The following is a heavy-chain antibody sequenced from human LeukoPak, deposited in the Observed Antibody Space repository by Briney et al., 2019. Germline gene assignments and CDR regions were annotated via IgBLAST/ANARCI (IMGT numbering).Heavy chain of an antibody. D-gene: IGHD1-26*01. CDR2: IISSSVSK. CDR3: GVAASSVSDLDS. V-gene: IGHV3-21*01. Sequence: GGSLRLSCAASGFTFSDYAVNWVRQAPGKGLEWLSSIISSSVSKFYADSVKGRFTISRDNAKQSLYLQMDDLRVEDTAIYYCGVAASSVSDLDSWGQGTLVTVSS. CDR1: GFTFSDYA. J-gene: IGHJ4*02.